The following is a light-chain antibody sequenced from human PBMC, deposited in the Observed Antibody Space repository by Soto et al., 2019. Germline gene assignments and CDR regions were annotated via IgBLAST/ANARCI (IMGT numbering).Light chain of an antibody. CDR3: CSHAGSYTYV. CDR1: SSDVGGYNY. CDR2: DVT. V-gene: IGLV2-11*01. Sequence: QSVLTQPRSVSGSPGQSLTVSCTGTSSDVGGYNYVSWYQQHPGKVPKLMIYDVTKRPSGVPDRFSGSKSGNTASLTISGLQAEDEADYYCCSHAGSYTYVFGTGTKV. J-gene: IGLJ1*01.